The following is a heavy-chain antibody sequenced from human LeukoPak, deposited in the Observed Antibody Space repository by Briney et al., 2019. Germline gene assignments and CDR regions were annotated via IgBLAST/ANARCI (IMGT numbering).Heavy chain of an antibody. CDR2: TNSDGSST. V-gene: IGHV3-74*01. CDR3: ATTPYFWGSSSSVGGLGY. Sequence: GGSVRLSCAASGFTFSSYWMHWVRQAPGQGLVWFSRTNSDGSSTSYADSVKGRFTISRDNAKNTLYLQMNSLRAEDTAVYYCATTPYFWGSSSSVGGLGYWGQGSLVTVSP. D-gene: IGHD6-6*01. CDR1: GFTFSSYW. J-gene: IGHJ4*02.